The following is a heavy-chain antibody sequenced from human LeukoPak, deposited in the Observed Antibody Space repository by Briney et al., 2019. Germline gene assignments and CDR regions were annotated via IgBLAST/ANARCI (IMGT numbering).Heavy chain of an antibody. D-gene: IGHD2-2*02. CDR2: ISYDGSNR. Sequence: GGSLRLSCAASGFTFSSYAMHWVRQAPGKGLEWVAVISYDGSNRYYADSVKGRFTISRENPKNTLYLQMNSRRAEDTAVYYCARDKGGVVVPAAILSVWGQGTTVTVSS. J-gene: IGHJ6*02. V-gene: IGHV3-30-3*01. CDR1: GFTFSSYA. CDR3: ARDKGGVVVPAAILSV.